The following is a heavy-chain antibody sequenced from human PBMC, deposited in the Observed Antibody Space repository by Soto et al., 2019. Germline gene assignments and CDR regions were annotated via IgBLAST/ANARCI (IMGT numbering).Heavy chain of an antibody. CDR3: ARDHDSSGWPRASDI. CDR1: GYTFTSYY. V-gene: IGHV1-46*01. Sequence: ASVKVSCKASGYTFTSYYMHWVGQAPGQGLEWMGIINPSGGSTSYAQKFQGRVTMTRDTSTSTVYMELSSLRSEDTAVYYCARDHDSSGWPRASDIWGQGTMVTVSS. J-gene: IGHJ3*02. CDR2: INPSGGST. D-gene: IGHD6-19*01.